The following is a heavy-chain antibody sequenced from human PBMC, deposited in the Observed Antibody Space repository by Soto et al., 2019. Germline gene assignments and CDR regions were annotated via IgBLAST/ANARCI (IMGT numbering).Heavy chain of an antibody. CDR2: IIPIFGTA. CDR3: ARDMLWAYYDSSGYNQEDY. J-gene: IGHJ4*02. D-gene: IGHD3-22*01. CDR1: GGTFSSYA. Sequence: RASVKVSCKASGGTFSSYAISWVRQAPGQGLEWMGGIIPIFGTANNAQKFQGRGTITADKSTSTAYMELSSLRAEDTAVYSCARDMLWAYYDSSGYNQEDYWGQGTLVTVSS. V-gene: IGHV1-69*06.